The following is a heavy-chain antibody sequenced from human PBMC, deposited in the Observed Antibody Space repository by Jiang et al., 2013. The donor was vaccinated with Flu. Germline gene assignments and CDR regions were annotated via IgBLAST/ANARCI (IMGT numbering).Heavy chain of an antibody. J-gene: IGHJ4*02. V-gene: IGHV4-30-2*01. D-gene: IGHD6-13*01. CDR1: GDSVISYDYS. CDR2: IWHSEFT. Sequence: SGLVKPSQTLSLTCAVSGDSVISYDYSWSWIRQPPGKGLEWIGYIWHSEFTYYTPSLASRVSMSIDKSSNQFSLRLTSVIAADTAVYYCARMSRIGAAIGTLDYWGQGTLVTVSS. CDR3: ARMSRIGAAIGTLDY.